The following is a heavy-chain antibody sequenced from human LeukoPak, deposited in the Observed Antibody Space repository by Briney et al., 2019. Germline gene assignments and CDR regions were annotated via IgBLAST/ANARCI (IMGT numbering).Heavy chain of an antibody. CDR2: IIPIFGTA. Sequence: ASVKVSCKASGGTFSSYSISWVRQAPGQGVEWMGRIIPIFGTANYAQKFQGRVTITTDESTSTAYMELSSLRSEDTAVYYCAQDYYDSEYWGQGTLVTVSS. CDR1: GGTFSSYS. CDR3: AQDYYDSEY. J-gene: IGHJ4*02. V-gene: IGHV1-69*05. D-gene: IGHD3-22*01.